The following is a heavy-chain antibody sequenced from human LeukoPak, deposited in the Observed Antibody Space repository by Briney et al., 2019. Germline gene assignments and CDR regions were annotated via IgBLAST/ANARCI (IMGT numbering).Heavy chain of an antibody. CDR3: ARRNEPSGYYYFDY. Sequence: SETLSLTCTVSGGSISGSSYYWGWIRQPPGKGLEWIGSIYYSGSTYYNPSLKSRVTISVDTSKNQFSLKLSSVTAADTAVYYCARRNEPSGYYYFDYWDQGTLVTVSS. V-gene: IGHV4-39*01. CDR2: IYYSGST. J-gene: IGHJ4*02. CDR1: GGSISGSSYY. D-gene: IGHD5-12*01.